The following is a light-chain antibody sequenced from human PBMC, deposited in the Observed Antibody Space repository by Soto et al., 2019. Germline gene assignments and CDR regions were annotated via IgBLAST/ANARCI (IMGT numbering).Light chain of an antibody. V-gene: IGLV1-40*01. Sequence: QSVLTQPTSVSGAPGQRVTISCTGSSSNIGEGSDVHWYQRVPGTAPKILIYGNSTRPSEVPVRFSGSKSGTSASISSTGLKVEDEAEYYCQSYVSRLSGYVFGTGTKLTVL. CDR3: QSYVSRLSGYV. CDR2: GNS. CDR1: SSNIGEGSD. J-gene: IGLJ1*01.